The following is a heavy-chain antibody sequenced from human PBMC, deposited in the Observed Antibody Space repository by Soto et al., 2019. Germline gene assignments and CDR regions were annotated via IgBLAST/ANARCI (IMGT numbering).Heavy chain of an antibody. CDR3: ARAPYANAFDI. CDR1: GASLSGYD. CDR2: INQSGGT. Sequence: QVQLRQWGAGLLKPSETLSLTCAVYGASLSGYDWSWIRQPPGKGLEWIGEINQSGGTNYNPSLKSRVTISMDTSKNQFSLRLSSVTAADTAIYYCARAPYANAFDIWGRGTMVTVSS. V-gene: IGHV4-34*02. D-gene: IGHD2-2*01. J-gene: IGHJ3*02.